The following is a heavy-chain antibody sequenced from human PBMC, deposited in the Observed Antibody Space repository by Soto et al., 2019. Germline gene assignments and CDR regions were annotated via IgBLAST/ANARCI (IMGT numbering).Heavy chain of an antibody. D-gene: IGHD2-21*02. J-gene: IGHJ4*02. CDR1: GDTFTEYY. CDR2: VNPSGGHT. CDR3: ARGGHVVVVTAALDY. V-gene: IGHV1-46*01. Sequence: QVQLMQSGAEVKKPGASVKVSCKASGDTFTEYYIHWVRQAPGQGLEWMGTVNPSGGHTTYAQHFLGRVTMTRDTATSPLSMELTSLTSEDTAVYYCARGGHVVVVTAALDYWGQGTLVTVSS.